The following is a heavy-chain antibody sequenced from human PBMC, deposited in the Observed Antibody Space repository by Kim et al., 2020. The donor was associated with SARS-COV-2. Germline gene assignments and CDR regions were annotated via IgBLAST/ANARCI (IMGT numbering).Heavy chain of an antibody. V-gene: IGHV1-24*01. CDR2: FDPEDGET. J-gene: IGHJ4*02. D-gene: IGHD3-9*01. CDR1: GYTLTELS. CDR3: ATAPAYYDILTGSRYFDY. Sequence: ASVKVSCKVSGYTLTELSMHWVRQAPGKGLEWMGGFDPEDGETIYAQKFQGRVTMTEDTSTDTAYMELGSLRSEDTAVYYCATAPAYYDILTGSRYFDYWGQGTLVTVSS.